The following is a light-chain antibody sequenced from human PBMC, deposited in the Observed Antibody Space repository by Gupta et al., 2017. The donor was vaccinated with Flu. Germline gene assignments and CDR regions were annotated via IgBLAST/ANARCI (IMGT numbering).Light chain of an antibody. CDR3: QQDNNWPPWT. Sequence: EIVITQSPATLSVSPGERATLSCRASQSVSSNLAWYQQKPGQAPRLLIYGASTRATGIPARFSGSGYGTEFTLTISSRQSEDFAVYYCQQDNNWPPWTFGQGTKVEIK. J-gene: IGKJ1*01. V-gene: IGKV3-15*01. CDR1: QSVSSN. CDR2: GAS.